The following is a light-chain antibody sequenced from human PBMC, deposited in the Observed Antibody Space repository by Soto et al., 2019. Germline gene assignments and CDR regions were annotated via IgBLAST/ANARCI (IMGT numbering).Light chain of an antibody. V-gene: IGKV1-5*01. CDR3: QQYNSYSPT. CDR1: QSISSW. J-gene: IGKJ1*01. Sequence: DIQMTQSPSTLSASVGDRVTITCRASQSISSWLAWYQQKPGKAPKLLIYDASSLESGVPSRFSGSGSGTEFTLTISSLQPDDFANYYCQQYNSYSPTFGHGTKVEI. CDR2: DAS.